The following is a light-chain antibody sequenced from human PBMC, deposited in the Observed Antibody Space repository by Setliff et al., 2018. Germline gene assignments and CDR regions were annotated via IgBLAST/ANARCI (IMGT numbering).Light chain of an antibody. CDR3: LSYTSDTTHAV. Sequence: ALTQPAAVSGSPGQSIAISCTGTSRDVGGYNFVSWYQQHPDKAPKLLIYDVTVRPSGVSDRFSGSKSGNTASLTISGLQAEGEADYYCLSYTSDTTHAVFGGGTKVTVL. CDR2: DVT. CDR1: SRDVGGYNF. V-gene: IGLV2-14*01. J-gene: IGLJ2*01.